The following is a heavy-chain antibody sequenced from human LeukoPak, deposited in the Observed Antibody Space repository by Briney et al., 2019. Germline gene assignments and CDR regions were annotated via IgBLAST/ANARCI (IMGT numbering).Heavy chain of an antibody. D-gene: IGHD1-1*01. CDR3: AKDEATTGGGLDL. CDR2: IFTGGLT. J-gene: IGHJ5*02. Sequence: GGSLRLSCAASGFAASTKYIDWVRQAPGKGLEWVSVIFTGGLTYYADSVKDRFTISRDNSKNTVYLQMNSLRAEDAAVYYCAKDEATTGGGLDLWGQGTLVIVSS. V-gene: IGHV3-53*01. CDR1: GFAASTKY.